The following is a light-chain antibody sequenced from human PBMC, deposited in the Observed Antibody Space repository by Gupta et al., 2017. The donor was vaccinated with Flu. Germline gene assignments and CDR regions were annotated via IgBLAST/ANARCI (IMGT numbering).Light chain of an antibody. J-gene: IGKJ1*01. CDR3: QHDNSYPWT. Sequence: DIQMTQSPSTLSASVGDRVTITCRASQSISSWLAWYQQKPGKAPKLLIYKASSVESGVPSRFSGSGSGTEFTLTISSLQPDDFANYYCQHDNSYPWTFGQGTKVEIK. CDR2: KAS. CDR1: QSISSW. V-gene: IGKV1-5*03.